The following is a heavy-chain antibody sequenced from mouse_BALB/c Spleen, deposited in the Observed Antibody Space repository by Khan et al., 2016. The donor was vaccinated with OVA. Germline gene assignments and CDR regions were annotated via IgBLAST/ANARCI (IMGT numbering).Heavy chain of an antibody. CDR2: TNPTNGRT. D-gene: IGHD1-1*01. CDR3: ARIKKIVATYFDY. CDR1: GYTFTSYW. Sequence: QVQLQQPGAELVKAGASVKMSCKASGYTFTSYWMHWVKQRLGQGLEWFAETNPTNGRTYYNEKFKSKATLTVDKSSSKADMLLSGPTFEDSAVYYCARIKKIVATYFDYWGQGTTLTVSS. J-gene: IGHJ2*01. V-gene: IGHV1S81*02.